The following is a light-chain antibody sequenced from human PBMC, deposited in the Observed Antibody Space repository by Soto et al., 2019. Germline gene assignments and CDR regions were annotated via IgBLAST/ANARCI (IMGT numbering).Light chain of an antibody. V-gene: IGKV1-5*01. Sequence: DIHMTQSPSTLSASVGDRVTITCRASQSISSWLAWYQQKQGKAPKILIYDASSLESGVPSRFRGSGSGTEFTLPISTLQPDDFETYYCQQYNRYSRTFGQGTRLEIK. CDR2: DAS. CDR3: QQYNRYSRT. J-gene: IGKJ5*01. CDR1: QSISSW.